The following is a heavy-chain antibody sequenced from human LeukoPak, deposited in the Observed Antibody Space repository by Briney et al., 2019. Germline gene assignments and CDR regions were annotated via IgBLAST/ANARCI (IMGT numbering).Heavy chain of an antibody. CDR3: ARALRSLTGDFDYYFDY. D-gene: IGHD7-27*01. CDR1: GGTFSSYP. Sequence: ASVKVSCKASGGTFSSYPITWVRQAPGQGLEWMGGIIPIFGTTNYAQKFQGRVTITADESTSTAYMELSSLRSEDTAVYYCARALRSLTGDFDYYFDYWGQGTLVTVSS. CDR2: IIPIFGTT. J-gene: IGHJ4*02. V-gene: IGHV1-69*13.